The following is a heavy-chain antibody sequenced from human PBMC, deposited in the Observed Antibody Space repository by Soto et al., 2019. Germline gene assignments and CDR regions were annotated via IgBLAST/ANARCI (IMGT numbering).Heavy chain of an antibody. V-gene: IGHV4-59*01. Sequence: LSLTCTVSGGSISSYYWSWIRQPPGKGLEWIGYISYSGSTNYNPSLKSRVTISVDTSKNQLSLKLLSVTTADTAVYFCAAGEASSRNLAPYYLDFWSQGTLVTVSS. CDR2: ISYSGST. D-gene: IGHD6-13*01. J-gene: IGHJ4*02. CDR3: AAGEASSRNLAPYYLDF. CDR1: GGSISSYY.